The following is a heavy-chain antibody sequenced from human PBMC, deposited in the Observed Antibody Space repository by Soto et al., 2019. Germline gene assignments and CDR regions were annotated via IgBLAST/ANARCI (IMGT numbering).Heavy chain of an antibody. J-gene: IGHJ4*02. CDR3: ARMGYSSGWGSFDY. CDR2: IDWDDDK. V-gene: IGHV2-70*11. D-gene: IGHD6-19*01. CDR1: GFSLSTSGIC. Sequence: SGPTLVNHTQTLTLTFPFSGFSLSTSGICVSWIPQPPGKALEWLARIDWDDDKYYSTSLKTRLTISKDTSKNQVVLTMTNMDPVDTATYYCARMGYSSGWGSFDYWGQGTLVTVSS.